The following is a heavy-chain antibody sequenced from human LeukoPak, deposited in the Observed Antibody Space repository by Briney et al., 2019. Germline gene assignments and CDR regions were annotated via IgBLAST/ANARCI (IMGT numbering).Heavy chain of an antibody. D-gene: IGHD3-10*01. CDR2: IIPILGIA. J-gene: IGHJ6*02. CDR1: GGSFSSYS. V-gene: IGHV1-69*02. CDR3: AQWFGELADSYYGMDV. Sequence: GASVNVSFKASGGSFSSYSISWVRQAPGQGREWMGRIIPILGIANYAQKSQGRVTITADKSTSTAYMELSSLRPEDTAVYYCAQWFGELADSYYGMDVWGQGTTVTVSS.